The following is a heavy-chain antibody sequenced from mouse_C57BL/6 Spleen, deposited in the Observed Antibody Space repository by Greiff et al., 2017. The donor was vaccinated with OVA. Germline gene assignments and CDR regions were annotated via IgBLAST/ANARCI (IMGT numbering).Heavy chain of an antibody. CDR2: IYPGSGST. Sequence: QVQLQQPGAELVKPGASVKMSCTASGYTFTSYWITWVKQRPGQGLEWIGDIYPGSGSTNYNEKFKSKATLTVDTSSSTAYMLLSSLTSEDSTVYYCARYITTVVAPFDYWGQGTTLTVSS. V-gene: IGHV1-55*01. CDR3: ARYITTVVAPFDY. CDR1: GYTFTSYW. D-gene: IGHD1-1*01. J-gene: IGHJ2*01.